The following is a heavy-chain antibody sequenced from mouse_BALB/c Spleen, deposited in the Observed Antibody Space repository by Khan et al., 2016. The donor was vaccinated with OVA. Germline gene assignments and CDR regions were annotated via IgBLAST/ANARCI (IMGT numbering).Heavy chain of an antibody. J-gene: IGHJ3*01. V-gene: IGHV5-6*01. CDR3: ASHLTGSFAY. CDR2: ISSGGDYT. Sequence: EVVLVESGGDLVKPRGSLKLSCAASGFTFSSYSMSWVRQTPDKRLEWVATISSGGDYTYYPDSVKGRFTISRDNAKNTLYLQMSSLKSEDTAMYYCASHLTGSFAYWGQGTLVTVSA. CDR1: GFTFSSYS. D-gene: IGHD4-1*01.